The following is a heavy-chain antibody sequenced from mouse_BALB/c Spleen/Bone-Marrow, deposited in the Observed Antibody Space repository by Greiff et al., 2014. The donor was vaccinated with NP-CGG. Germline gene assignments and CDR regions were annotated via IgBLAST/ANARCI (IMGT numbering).Heavy chain of an antibody. J-gene: IGHJ3*01. V-gene: IGHV1S135*01. CDR2: IDPYNGGT. CDR1: GYAFTSYN. D-gene: IGHD1-1*01. Sequence: EVQRVESGPELVKPGASVKVSCKASGYAFTSYNMYWVKQSHGKSLEWIGHIDPYNGGTSYNQKFKGKATLTVDKSSSTAYMNLNSLTSEDSAVYYSARENYGSSPAYWGQGTLVTVSA. CDR3: ARENYGSSPAY.